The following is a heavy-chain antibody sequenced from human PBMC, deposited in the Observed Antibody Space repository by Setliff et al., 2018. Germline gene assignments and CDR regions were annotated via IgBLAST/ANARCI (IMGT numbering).Heavy chain of an antibody. Sequence: GGSLRLSCAASGFTFSSYGMHWVRQAPGKGLEWVAFIRYDGSNKYYADSVKGRFTISRDNSKNTLYLQMNSLRAEDTAVYYCAKGEYSYGNNYYYYGMDVWGQGTTVTVSS. J-gene: IGHJ6*02. CDR3: AKGEYSYGNNYYYYGMDV. CDR1: GFTFSSYG. V-gene: IGHV3-30*02. CDR2: IRYDGSNK. D-gene: IGHD5-18*01.